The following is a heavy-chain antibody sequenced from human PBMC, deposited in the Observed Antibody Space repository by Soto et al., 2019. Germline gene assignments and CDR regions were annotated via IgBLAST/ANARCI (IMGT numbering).Heavy chain of an antibody. Sequence: SETLSLTCTVSGGSMRNYFWTWIRQPPGKGLEWIGYIHYSGTTSFFPSYNPSLRSRVTISEDTSKSQFSLKVNSMTAADTAVYYCARYRREAVAGYTLDNWGQGILVTVSS. CDR3: ARYRREAVAGYTLDN. CDR1: GGSMRNYF. J-gene: IGHJ4*02. D-gene: IGHD6-13*01. V-gene: IGHV4-59*01. CDR2: IHYSGTT.